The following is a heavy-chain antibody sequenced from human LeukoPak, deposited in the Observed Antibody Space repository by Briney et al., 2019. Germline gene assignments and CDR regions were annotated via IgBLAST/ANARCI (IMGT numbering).Heavy chain of an antibody. Sequence: GGSLSLFCAAAGFTFSSYGMRSVRHAVGKGMELVAVIWYDGSNKYYVDSVKGRFTISRDNSKNTLYLQMNSLRAEDTAVYYCARDGTAGSWYQYYYYYYGMDVLGQGTTVTVSS. CDR3: ARDGTAGSWYQYYYYYYGMDV. D-gene: IGHD6-13*01. V-gene: IGHV3-33*01. J-gene: IGHJ6*02. CDR2: IWYDGSNK. CDR1: GFTFSSYG.